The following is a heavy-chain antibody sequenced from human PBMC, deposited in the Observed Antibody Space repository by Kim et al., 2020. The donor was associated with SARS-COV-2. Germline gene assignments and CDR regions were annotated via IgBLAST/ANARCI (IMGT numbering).Heavy chain of an antibody. CDR1: GFTFSDSP. D-gene: IGHD3-3*02. CDR2: IRSKVYSYAT. V-gene: IGHV3-73*01. J-gene: IGHJ3*01. CDR3: TRIPGTPLAFWDAFDV. Sequence: GGSLRLSCAASGFTFSDSPIHWVRQASGKGLEWVGRIRSKVYSYATSYAASVKGRFTISRDDSESMAYLQMNSLKTEDTAVYYCTRIPGTPLAFWDAFDV.